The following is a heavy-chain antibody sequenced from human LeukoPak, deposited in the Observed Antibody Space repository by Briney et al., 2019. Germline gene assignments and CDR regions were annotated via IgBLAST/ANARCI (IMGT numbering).Heavy chain of an antibody. CDR3: ASGYGDLPFGY. CDR1: GYTFTSYY. Sequence: GASVKVSCKASGYTFTSYYMHWVRQAPGQGLEWVGIINPSDGSTTYAQKFQGRVTMTRDTSTSTVYMELSSLRSEDTAVYYCASGYGDLPFGYWGQGTLVTVSS. J-gene: IGHJ4*02. D-gene: IGHD4-17*01. CDR2: INPSDGST. V-gene: IGHV1-46*01.